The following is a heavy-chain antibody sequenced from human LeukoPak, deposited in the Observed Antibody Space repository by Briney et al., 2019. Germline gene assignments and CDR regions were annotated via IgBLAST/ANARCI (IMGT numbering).Heavy chain of an antibody. J-gene: IGHJ4*02. D-gene: IGHD6-19*01. CDR1: GGAISGYY. V-gene: IGHV4-4*07. Sequence: SETLSLTCTVSGGAISGYYWSWIRQPAGKGLEWLGRVYSSGSTKYNPSLESRVTMSVDTSKNQFSLKLNFVTAADTAVYYCARIDRAVAGTIDYWGQGTLVTVSS. CDR2: VYSSGST. CDR3: ARIDRAVAGTIDY.